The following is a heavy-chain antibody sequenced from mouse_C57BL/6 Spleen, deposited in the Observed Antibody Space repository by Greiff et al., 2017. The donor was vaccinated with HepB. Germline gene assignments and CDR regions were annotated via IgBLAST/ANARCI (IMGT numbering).Heavy chain of an antibody. CDR3: ARPYYGSSLYAMDY. CDR2: INPGSGGT. Sequence: VQLQQSGAELVRPGTSVKVSCKASGYAFTNYLIEWVKQRPGQGLEWIGVINPGSGGTNYNEKFKGKATLTADKSSSTAYMQLSSLTSEDSAVYFCARPYYGSSLYAMDYWGQGTSVTVSS. D-gene: IGHD1-1*01. CDR1: GYAFTNYL. V-gene: IGHV1-54*01. J-gene: IGHJ4*01.